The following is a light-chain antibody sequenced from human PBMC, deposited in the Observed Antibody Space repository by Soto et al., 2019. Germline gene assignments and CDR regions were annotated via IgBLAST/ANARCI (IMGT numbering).Light chain of an antibody. V-gene: IGLV1-40*01. CDR1: SSNIGAGYD. J-gene: IGLJ3*02. CDR3: QSYDTSLNAKV. CDR2: GNT. Sequence: QSVLTQPPSASGTPGQRVTISCSGSSSNIGAGYDVQWYQQHPGKAPKLLISGNTNRPSGVPDRFSGSESGTSASLAITGLQAEDEAHYHCQSYDTSLNAKVFGGGTQLTVL.